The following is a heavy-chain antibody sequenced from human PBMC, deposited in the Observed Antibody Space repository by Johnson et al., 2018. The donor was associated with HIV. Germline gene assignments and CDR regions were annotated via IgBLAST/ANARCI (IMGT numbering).Heavy chain of an antibody. Sequence: VQLVESGGGVVQPGRSPRLSCAASGFTFSSYAMHWVRQAPGKGLEWVAVISYDGSNKYYADSVKGRFTISRDNSKNTLYLQMNSLRAEDTAVYYCANRGLLHDAFDIWGQGTMVTVSS. D-gene: IGHD4-23*01. CDR1: GFTFSSYA. J-gene: IGHJ3*02. CDR2: ISYDGSNK. CDR3: ANRGLLHDAFDI. V-gene: IGHV3-30*04.